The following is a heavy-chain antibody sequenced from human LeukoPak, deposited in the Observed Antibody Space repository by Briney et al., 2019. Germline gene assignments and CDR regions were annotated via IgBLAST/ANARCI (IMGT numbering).Heavy chain of an antibody. J-gene: IGHJ6*02. CDR2: IYYSGST. CDR3: ARDKSVSYYYYGMDV. CDR1: GGSFSGYY. V-gene: IGHV4-31*11. Sequence: SETLSLTCAVYGGSFSGYYWSWIRQHPGKGLEWIGYIYYSGSTYYNPSLKSRVTISVDTSKNQFSLKLSSVTAADTAVYYCARDKSVSYYYYGMDVWGQGTTVTVSS.